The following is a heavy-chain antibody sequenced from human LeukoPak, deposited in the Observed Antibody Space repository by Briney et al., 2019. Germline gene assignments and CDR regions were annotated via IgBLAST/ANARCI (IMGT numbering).Heavy chain of an antibody. D-gene: IGHD6-6*01. J-gene: IGHJ5*01. Sequence: GRSLRLSCAAPGLSFSDYAMNWVRRAPGKGLEWVAVISSVGGNKFYADSVKGRFTVSRDNSKNTLYLQMNSLRVEDTAVYYCARDNDPDYSSSPGWFDSWGQGTLVTVSS. CDR2: ISSVGGNK. V-gene: IGHV3-30-3*01. CDR1: GLSFSDYA. CDR3: ARDNDPDYSSSPGWFDS.